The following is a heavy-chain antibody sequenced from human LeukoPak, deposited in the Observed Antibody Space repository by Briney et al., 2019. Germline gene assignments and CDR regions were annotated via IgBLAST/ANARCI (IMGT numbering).Heavy chain of an antibody. Sequence: SETLSLTCTVSGGSISSGGYYWSWIRQPPGKGLEWIGYIYHSGSTYYNPSLKSRVTISVDRSKNQFSLKLSSVTAADTAVYYCARVYYDSSGYYGAFDIWGQGTMVTVSS. J-gene: IGHJ3*02. CDR3: ARVYYDSSGYYGAFDI. D-gene: IGHD3-22*01. CDR2: IYHSGST. CDR1: GGSISSGGYY. V-gene: IGHV4-30-2*01.